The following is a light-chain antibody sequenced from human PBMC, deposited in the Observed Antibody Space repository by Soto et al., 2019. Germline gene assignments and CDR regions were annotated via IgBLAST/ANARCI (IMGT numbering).Light chain of an antibody. Sequence: QSALTQPRSVSGSPGQSVTISCTGTSSDVGGYDYVSWYRQHPGKAPKLLLYDVSKRPSGVPDRFSGSKSGNTASLTISGLQAEDEADYFCCSYAGTYVFGTGTKLTVL. CDR1: SSDVGGYDY. CDR3: CSYAGTYV. CDR2: DVS. V-gene: IGLV2-11*01. J-gene: IGLJ1*01.